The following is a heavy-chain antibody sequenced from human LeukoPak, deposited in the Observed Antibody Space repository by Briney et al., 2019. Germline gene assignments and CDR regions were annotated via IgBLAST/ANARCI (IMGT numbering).Heavy chain of an antibody. V-gene: IGHV1-2*02. Sequence: ASVKVSCKASGYTFTGYYMHWVRQAPGQGLEWMGWINPNSGGTNYAQKFQGRVTMTRDTSISTAYMELSRLRSEDTAVYYCARDSVATIRTTFDYWGQGTLVTVSS. CDR1: GYTFTGYY. J-gene: IGHJ4*02. D-gene: IGHD5-12*01. CDR3: ARDSVATIRTTFDY. CDR2: INPNSGGT.